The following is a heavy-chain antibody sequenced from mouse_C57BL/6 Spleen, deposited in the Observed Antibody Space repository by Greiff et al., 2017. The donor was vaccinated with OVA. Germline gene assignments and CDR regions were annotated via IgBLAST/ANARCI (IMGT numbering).Heavy chain of an antibody. J-gene: IGHJ1*03. CDR2: ISYSGST. CDR3: ARLGDGGYFDV. Sequence: EVQGVESGPGLAKPSQTLSLTCSVTGYSITSDYWNWIRQFPGNKLEYMGYISYSGSTYYNPYLKSRISITRDTSKNQYYLQLNSVTTEDTATYCGARLGDGGYFDVWGTGTTVTVSS. CDR1: GYSITSDY. V-gene: IGHV3-8*01. D-gene: IGHD2-3*01.